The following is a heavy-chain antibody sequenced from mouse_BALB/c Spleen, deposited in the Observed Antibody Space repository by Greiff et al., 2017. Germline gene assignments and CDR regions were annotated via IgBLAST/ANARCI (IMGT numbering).Heavy chain of an antibody. J-gene: IGHJ4*01. CDR1: GFTFTDYY. CDR3: ARDHYAMDY. Sequence: EVKVVESGGGLVQPGGSLRLSCATSGFTFTDYYMSWVRQPPGKALEWLGFIRNKANGYTTEYSASVKGRFTISRDNSQSILYLQMNTLGAEDSATYYCARDHYAMDYWGQGTSVTVSS. CDR2: IRNKANGYTT. V-gene: IGHV7-3*02.